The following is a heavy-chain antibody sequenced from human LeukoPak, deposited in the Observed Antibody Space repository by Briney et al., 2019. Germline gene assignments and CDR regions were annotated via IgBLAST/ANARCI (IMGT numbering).Heavy chain of an antibody. D-gene: IGHD5-18*01. J-gene: IGHJ4*02. Sequence: PGGSLRLSCAASGFTFSSYAMSWVRQAPGKGLEWVSAISGSGGSTYYADSVKGRFTISRDNSENTLYLQMNSLRAEDTAVYYCAKGRGYSYGYKYYFDYWGQGTLVTVSS. CDR2: ISGSGGST. CDR1: GFTFSSYA. V-gene: IGHV3-23*01. CDR3: AKGRGYSYGYKYYFDY.